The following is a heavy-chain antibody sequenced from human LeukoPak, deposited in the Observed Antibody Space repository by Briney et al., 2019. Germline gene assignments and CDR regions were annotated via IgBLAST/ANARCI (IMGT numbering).Heavy chain of an antibody. CDR2: IRSKTYGGTT. Sequence: GGSLRLSCAASGFTFSSYWMSWVRQAPGKGLEWIGFIRSKTYGGTTEDAASVRGRFTLSRDDSKNIVYLEMNILRAEDTAVYYCSTDYWRLGFDYWGQGTLVTVSS. CDR3: STDYWRLGFDY. V-gene: IGHV3-49*04. J-gene: IGHJ4*02. D-gene: IGHD1-1*01. CDR1: GFTFSSYW.